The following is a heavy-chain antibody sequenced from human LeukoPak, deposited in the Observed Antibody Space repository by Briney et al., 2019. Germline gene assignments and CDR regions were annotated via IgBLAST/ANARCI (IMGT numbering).Heavy chain of an antibody. Sequence: PGGSLRLSCAASGFTFSSYSRNWVRQAPGKGLEWVSSISSSSSYIYYADSVKGRFTISRDNAKNSLYLQMNSLRAEDTAIYYCAREGTYGQWFDPWGQGTLVTVSS. CDR1: GFTFSSYS. CDR2: ISSSSSYI. D-gene: IGHD4-17*01. V-gene: IGHV3-21*01. CDR3: AREGTYGQWFDP. J-gene: IGHJ5*02.